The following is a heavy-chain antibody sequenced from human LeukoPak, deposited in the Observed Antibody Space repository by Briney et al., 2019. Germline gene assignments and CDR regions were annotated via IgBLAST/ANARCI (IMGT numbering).Heavy chain of an antibody. CDR1: GFTFSDYY. V-gene: IGHV3-11*06. CDR3: ARVITGTTWAPDY. CDR2: ISSSSYT. Sequence: PGGSLRLSCAASGFTFSDYYMSWIRQPPGRGLEWVSYISSSSYTNYADSVKGRFTISRDSAKNSLYLQMNSLRAEDTAMYYCARVITGTTWAPDYWGQGTLVTVSS. J-gene: IGHJ4*02. D-gene: IGHD1-20*01.